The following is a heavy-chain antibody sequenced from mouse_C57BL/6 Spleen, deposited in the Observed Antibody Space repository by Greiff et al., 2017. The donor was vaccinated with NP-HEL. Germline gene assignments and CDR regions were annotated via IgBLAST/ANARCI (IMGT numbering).Heavy chain of an antibody. CDR1: GYTFTSYG. D-gene: IGHD2-4*01. Sequence: QVQLKQSGAELARPGASVKLSCKASGYTFTSYGISWVKQRTGQGLEWIGEIYPRSGNTYYNEKFKGKATLTADKSSSTAYMERRSLTSEDSAVYFCARHDYDPAWFAYWGQGTLVTVSA. J-gene: IGHJ3*01. CDR2: IYPRSGNT. CDR3: ARHDYDPAWFAY. V-gene: IGHV1-81*01.